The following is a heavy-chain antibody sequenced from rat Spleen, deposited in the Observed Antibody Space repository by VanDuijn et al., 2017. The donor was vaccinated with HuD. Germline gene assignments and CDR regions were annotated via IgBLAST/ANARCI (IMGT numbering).Heavy chain of an antibody. CDR1: GLTFSDYG. Sequence: EVQLVESGGGLVQPGRSMKVSCAASGLTFSDYGMAWVLQAPTKCLEWVASISYDGGSTYYRDSVKGRFTISRDNAKSTLYLQMESLRSEDTATYYCAKDMSRTIAAISYWYFDFWGPGTMVTVSS. J-gene: IGHJ1*01. V-gene: IGHV5-20*01. D-gene: IGHD1-2*01. CDR3: AKDMSRTIAAISYWYFDF. CDR2: ISYDGGST.